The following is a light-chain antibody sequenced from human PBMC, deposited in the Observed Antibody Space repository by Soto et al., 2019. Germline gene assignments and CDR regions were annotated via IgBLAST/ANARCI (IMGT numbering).Light chain of an antibody. J-gene: IGLJ3*02. CDR3: AAFDDSLRAWV. V-gene: IGLV1-47*02. CDR1: SSNIGTNY. Sequence: QPVLTQPPSTSGTPGQRVTISCSGSSSNIGTNYIYWYQQLPGTAPKLLIYSNNQRPSGVPDRFSGSKSGTSASLAISGLRSEDEADYYCAAFDDSLRAWVFGGGTKLTVL. CDR2: SNN.